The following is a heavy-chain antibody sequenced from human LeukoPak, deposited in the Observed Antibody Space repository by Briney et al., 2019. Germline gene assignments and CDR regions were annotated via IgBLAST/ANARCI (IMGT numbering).Heavy chain of an antibody. CDR2: MNPNSGNT. Sequence: GASVKVSCKASGYTFTNYDINWVRQATGQGLEWMGWMNPNSGNTGYAQKFQGRVTMSRNTSISTAYMELSSLRSEDTAVYYCARGAVTIAVAGLNWFDPWGQGTLVTVSS. J-gene: IGHJ5*02. D-gene: IGHD6-19*01. V-gene: IGHV1-8*01. CDR3: ARGAVTIAVAGLNWFDP. CDR1: GYTFTNYD.